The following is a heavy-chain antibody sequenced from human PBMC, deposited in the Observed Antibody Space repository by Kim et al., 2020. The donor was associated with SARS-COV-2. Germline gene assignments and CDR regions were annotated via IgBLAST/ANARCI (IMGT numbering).Heavy chain of an antibody. J-gene: IGHJ5*02. CDR3: AKGRIVLMVYAPSDWFDP. Sequence: GGSLRLSCAASGFTFSSYAMSWVRQAPGKGLEWVSAISGSGGSTYYADSVKGRFTISRDNSKNTLYLQMNSLRAEDTAVYYCAKGRIVLMVYAPSDWFDPWGQGTMVTVSS. CDR1: GFTFSSYA. D-gene: IGHD2-8*01. CDR2: ISGSGGST. V-gene: IGHV3-23*01.